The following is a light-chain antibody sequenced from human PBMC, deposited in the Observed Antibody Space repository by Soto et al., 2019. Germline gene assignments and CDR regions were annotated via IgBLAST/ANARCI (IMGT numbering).Light chain of an antibody. V-gene: IGKV3-15*01. Sequence: EIVMTQSPATLSVSPGERATLSCRASQSVSSNLAWYQQKPGQAPRLLIYGASTRATGIPARFSGSGPGTEFTLTISSLQSEDFAVYYCQQYNNWPPGTFGPGTKVDIK. CDR2: GAS. J-gene: IGKJ3*01. CDR1: QSVSSN. CDR3: QQYNNWPPGT.